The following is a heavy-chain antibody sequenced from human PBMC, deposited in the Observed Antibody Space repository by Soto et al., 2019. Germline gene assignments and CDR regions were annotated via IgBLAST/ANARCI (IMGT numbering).Heavy chain of an antibody. V-gene: IGHV1-69*12. CDR1: GGTFSSYA. CDR2: IIPMLGTT. J-gene: IGHJ6*03. Sequence: QVQLVQSGAEVKKPGSSVEVSCKAPGGTFSSYAITWVRQAPGQGLEWMGDIIPMLGTTTYAQNFQGRVTITADEXXSXAXXELRSLTSEDTAVYFCARRRHCSGNSCSYYPHMDVWGQGTTVTVSS. CDR3: ARRRHCSGNSCSYYPHMDV. D-gene: IGHD2-15*01.